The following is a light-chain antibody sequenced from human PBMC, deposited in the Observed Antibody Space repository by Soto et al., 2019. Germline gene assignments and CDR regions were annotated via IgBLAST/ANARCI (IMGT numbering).Light chain of an antibody. CDR1: GSTIGGNT. CDR2: AND. J-gene: IGLJ2*01. Sequence: QSVLTQPPSASGTPGQRVTISCSGSGSTIGGNTVSWYKQLPGAAPKLLIYANDQRPSGVPGRISGSKSGTSASLAITGLQSDDEGDYYCAVWSDTLKCVIFGGGTKLTVL. V-gene: IGLV1-44*01. CDR3: AVWSDTLKCVI.